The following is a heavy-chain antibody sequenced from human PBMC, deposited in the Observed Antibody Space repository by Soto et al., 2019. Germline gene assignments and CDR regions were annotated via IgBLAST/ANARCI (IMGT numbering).Heavy chain of an antibody. CDR3: ARDSRYCSSTSCYDP. Sequence: ASVKVSCKASGGTFSSYAISWVRQAPGQGLEWMGGIIPIFGTANYAQKFQGRVTITADESTSTAYMELSSLRSEDTAVFYCARDSRYCSSTSCYDPWGQGTLVTVSS. CDR1: GGTFSSYA. V-gene: IGHV1-69*13. D-gene: IGHD2-2*01. J-gene: IGHJ5*02. CDR2: IIPIFGTA.